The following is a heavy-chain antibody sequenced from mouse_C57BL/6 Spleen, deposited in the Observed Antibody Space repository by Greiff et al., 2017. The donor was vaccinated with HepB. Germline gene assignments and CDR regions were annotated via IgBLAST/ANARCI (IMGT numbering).Heavy chain of an antibody. CDR2: ISSGGDYI. D-gene: IGHD1-1*01. CDR3: TRALPYYYGSSYDYWYFDV. CDR1: GFTFSSYA. Sequence: EVKLMESGEGLVKPGGSLKLSCAASGFTFSSYAMSWVRQTPEKRLEWVAYISSGGDYIYYADTVKGRFTISRDNARNTLYLQMSSLKSEDTAMYYCTRALPYYYGSSYDYWYFDVWGTGTTVTVSS. J-gene: IGHJ1*03. V-gene: IGHV5-9-1*02.